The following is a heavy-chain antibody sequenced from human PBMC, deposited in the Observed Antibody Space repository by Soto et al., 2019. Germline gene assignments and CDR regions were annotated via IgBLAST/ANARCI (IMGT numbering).Heavy chain of an antibody. D-gene: IGHD3-3*01. CDR2: IYYSGST. V-gene: IGHV4-59*01. CDR1: GGSISSYY. J-gene: IGHJ6*03. Sequence: SETLSLTCTVSGGSISSYYWSWIRQPPGKGLEWVGYIYYSGSTNYNPSLKSRVTISVDTSKNQFSLKLSSVTAADTAVYYCARKNYDFWSGYAPYMDVWGKGTTVTVSS. CDR3: ARKNYDFWSGYAPYMDV.